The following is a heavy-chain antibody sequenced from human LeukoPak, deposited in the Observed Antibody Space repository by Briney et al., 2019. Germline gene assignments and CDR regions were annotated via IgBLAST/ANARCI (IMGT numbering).Heavy chain of an antibody. Sequence: GGSLRLSCAASGFTFSNCWMHWVRQAPGKGLEWVSRIEYDGSKTKYADSVKGRFTISRDNSKNTLYLQMNSLRAEDTAVYYCASQSSRYYYYYMDVWGKGTTVTVSS. CDR2: IEYDGSKT. CDR1: GFTFSNCW. J-gene: IGHJ6*03. D-gene: IGHD6-13*01. V-gene: IGHV3-74*01. CDR3: ASQSSRYYYYYMDV.